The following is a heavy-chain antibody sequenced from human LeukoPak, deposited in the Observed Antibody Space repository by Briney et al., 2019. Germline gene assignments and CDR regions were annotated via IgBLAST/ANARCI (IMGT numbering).Heavy chain of an antibody. D-gene: IGHD2-2*01. CDR3: ARHTYCSCSTCNDPWFDP. Sequence: SETLSLTCTVCGGSISSYYWSWIRQPPGKGLDWIGYIYYSGSTNYNASLKCRVTISVDTSKNQFSLKLSSVSAADTAVYYCARHTYCSCSTCNDPWFDPWGQGTLVTVSS. CDR2: IYYSGST. J-gene: IGHJ5*02. CDR1: GGSISSYY. V-gene: IGHV4-59*08.